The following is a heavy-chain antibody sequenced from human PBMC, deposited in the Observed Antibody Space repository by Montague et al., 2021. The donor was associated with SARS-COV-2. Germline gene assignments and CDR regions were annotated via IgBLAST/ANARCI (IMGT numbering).Heavy chain of an antibody. CDR1: GFPFSTYS. CDR2: LRGRDSRR. CDR3: AKSNCGGNCHLDS. Sequence: SRRLSCAASGFPFSTYSMNLLRQAPGKGLEWVATLRGRDSRRYYTDSVEGRFTISRDNVKNTLSLQMNSLRAEDTAIYYCAKSNCGGNCHLDSWGQGTLVTVSS. J-gene: IGHJ5*01. V-gene: IGHV3-23*01. D-gene: IGHD2-21*01.